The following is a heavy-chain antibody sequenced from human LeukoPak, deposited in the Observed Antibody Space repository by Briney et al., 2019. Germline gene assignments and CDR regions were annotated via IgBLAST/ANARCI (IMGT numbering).Heavy chain of an antibody. V-gene: IGHV4-39*07. CDR2: IYYSGST. J-gene: IGHJ4*02. D-gene: IGHD3-10*01. CDR1: GGSISSSSYY. Sequence: SETLSLTCTVSGGSISSSSYYWGWIRQPPGKGLEWIGSIYYSGSTYYNPSLKSPVTISLDTSKNQFSLKLSSVTAADTAVYYCARDHPYYGSGTYYYNYWGQGTLVTVSS. CDR3: ARDHPYYGSGTYYYNY.